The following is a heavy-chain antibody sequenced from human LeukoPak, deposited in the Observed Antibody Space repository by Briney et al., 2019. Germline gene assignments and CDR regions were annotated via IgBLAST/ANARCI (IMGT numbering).Heavy chain of an antibody. J-gene: IGHJ4*02. V-gene: IGHV4-61*02. D-gene: IGHD3-10*01. CDR2: IYTSGST. CDR1: GGSISSGSYY. CDR3: ARDSLNNVQTYYYGSGSQMGGY. Sequence: PSETLSLTCTVSGGSISSGSYYWSWIRQPAGKGLEWIGRIYTSGSTNYNPSLKSRVTISVDTSKNQFSLKLSSVTAADTAVYYCARDSLNNVQTYYYGSGSQMGGYWGQGTLVTVSS.